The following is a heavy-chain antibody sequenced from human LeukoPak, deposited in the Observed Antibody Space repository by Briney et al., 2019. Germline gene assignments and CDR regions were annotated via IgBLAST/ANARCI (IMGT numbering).Heavy chain of an antibody. Sequence: PGGSLRLSCAASGFTFSDFYMSWIRQPPGKGLEWIGYIYYSGSTNYNPSLKSRVTISVDTSKNQFSLKLSSVTAADTAVYYCARHSRQGYSYGYSPGSLDYWGQGTLVTVSS. D-gene: IGHD5-18*01. J-gene: IGHJ4*02. CDR2: IYYSGST. CDR1: GFTFSDFY. V-gene: IGHV4-59*01. CDR3: ARHSRQGYSYGYSPGSLDY.